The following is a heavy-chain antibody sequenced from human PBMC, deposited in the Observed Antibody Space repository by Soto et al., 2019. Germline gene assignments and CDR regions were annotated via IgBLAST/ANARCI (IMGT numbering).Heavy chain of an antibody. CDR1: GFTFSTYS. J-gene: IGHJ4*02. D-gene: IGHD5-18*01. CDR2: ISSSSSTI. V-gene: IGHV3-48*01. Sequence: PGGSLRLSCAASGFTFSTYSMNWVRQAPGKGLEWVSYISSSSSTIFYTDSVKGRFTISRDNSKNTLYLQMNSLRVEDTAVHYCARNWGYSYGYPPGYWGQGTLVTVSS. CDR3: ARNWGYSYGYPPGY.